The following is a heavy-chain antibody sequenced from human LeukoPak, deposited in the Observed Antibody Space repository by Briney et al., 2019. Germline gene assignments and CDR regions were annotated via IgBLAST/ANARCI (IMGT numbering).Heavy chain of an antibody. V-gene: IGHV4-39*01. CDR2: IYYSGTT. J-gene: IGHJ5*02. Sequence: SETLSLTCSVSGGSISSPNHDWAWIRQPPGQGLEWIGSIYYSGTTYYNLSLKSRVTLSVDTPQHRFSLKLSSVTAADTAIYFCARSLGANTWVGNWFDPWGQGTLVTVSP. CDR3: ARSLGANTWVGNWFDP. CDR1: GGSISSPNHD. D-gene: IGHD3-10*01.